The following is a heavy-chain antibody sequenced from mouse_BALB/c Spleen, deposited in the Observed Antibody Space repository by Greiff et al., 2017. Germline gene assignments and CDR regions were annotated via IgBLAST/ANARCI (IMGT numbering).Heavy chain of an antibody. Sequence: EVQLQQSGAELVKPGASVKLSCTASGFNIKDTYMHWVKQRPEQGLEWIGWIDPENGDTEYAPKFQGKATMTADTSSNTAYLQLSSLTSEDTAVYYCNADYGNHGGFAYGGQGTLVTVSA. CDR2: IDPENGDT. CDR3: NADYGNHGGFAY. J-gene: IGHJ3*01. D-gene: IGHD2-1*01. CDR1: GFNIKDTY. V-gene: IGHV14-4*02.